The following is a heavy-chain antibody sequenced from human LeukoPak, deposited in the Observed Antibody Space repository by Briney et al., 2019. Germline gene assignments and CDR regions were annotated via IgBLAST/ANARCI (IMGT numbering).Heavy chain of an antibody. D-gene: IGHD3-16*01. CDR3: AKGYYDYVWGSYYFDY. CDR2: ISGSGGST. V-gene: IGHV3-23*01. J-gene: IGHJ4*02. CDR1: GFTFSSYA. Sequence: GGSLTLSCAASGFTFSSYAMSWVRQAPGKGLEWVSAISGSGGSTYYADSVKGRFTTSRDNSRDTLYLQMNSLRAEDTAVYYCAKGYYDYVWGSYYFDYWGQGTLVTVSS.